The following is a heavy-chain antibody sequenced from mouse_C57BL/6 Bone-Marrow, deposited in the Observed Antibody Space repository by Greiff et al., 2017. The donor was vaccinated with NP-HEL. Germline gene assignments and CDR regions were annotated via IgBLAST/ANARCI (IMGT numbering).Heavy chain of an antibody. J-gene: IGHJ2*01. Sequence: VQLQQSGPGLVQPSQSLSITCTVSGFSLTSYGVHWVRQSPGKGLEWLGVIWRGGSTDYNAAFMSRLSITKDNSKSQVFFKMNSLQADDTAIYYCAKKDYYGSSPYFDYWGQGTTLTVSS. D-gene: IGHD1-1*01. CDR2: IWRGGST. V-gene: IGHV2-5*01. CDR1: GFSLTSYG. CDR3: AKKDYYGSSPYFDY.